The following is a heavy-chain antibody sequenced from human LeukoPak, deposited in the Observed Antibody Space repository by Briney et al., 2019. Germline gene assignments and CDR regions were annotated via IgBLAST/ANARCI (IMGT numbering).Heavy chain of an antibody. V-gene: IGHV4-31*03. CDR3: ARADSSGWYFTY. Sequence: SETLSLTCTVSGGSISSGGYFWSWIRQHPGQGLVWIGYIYYSGSTYYNPSLKSRITISVDTYKNQFSLKLSSVTAADTAVYYCARADSSGWYFTYWGQGTLVTVSS. CDR1: GGSISSGGYF. CDR2: IYYSGST. J-gene: IGHJ4*02. D-gene: IGHD6-19*01.